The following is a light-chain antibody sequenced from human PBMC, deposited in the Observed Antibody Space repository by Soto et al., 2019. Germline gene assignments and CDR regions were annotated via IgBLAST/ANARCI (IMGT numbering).Light chain of an antibody. V-gene: IGKV3-20*01. CDR3: QQYGRSPPT. Sequence: EIVLTQSPGTLSLSPGERATLSCRASQSVSSSYLAWYQEKHGQAHRXXIYGASSRATGIPDRFSGSGSGTDCTITISRLEPEDFEVYYGQQYGRSPPTFGQGTRLENK. CDR2: GAS. J-gene: IGKJ5*01. CDR1: QSVSSSY.